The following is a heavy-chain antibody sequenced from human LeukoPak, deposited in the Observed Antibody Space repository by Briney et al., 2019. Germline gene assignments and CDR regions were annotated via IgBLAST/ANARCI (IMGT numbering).Heavy chain of an antibody. CDR1: GGSISGYY. J-gene: IGHJ4*02. D-gene: IGHD6-13*01. V-gene: IGHV4-59*08. Sequence: SETLSLTCTVSGGSISGYYWSWIRQPPGKGLEWIGYIYYSGTTYYNPSLKSRVTMSVDTSRNQFSLKLSSVTAADTAVYYCARGRPIAAAGTLWGQGTLVTVSS. CDR2: IYYSGTT. CDR3: ARGRPIAAAGTL.